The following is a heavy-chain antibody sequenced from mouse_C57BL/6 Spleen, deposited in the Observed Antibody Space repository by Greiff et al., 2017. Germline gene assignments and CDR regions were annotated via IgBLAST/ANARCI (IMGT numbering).Heavy chain of an antibody. CDR2: INPNNGGT. Sequence: EVQLQQSGPELVQPGASVKISCKASGYTFTDYYMNWVKQSHGKSLEWIGDINPNNGGTSYNQKFKGKATLTVDKSSSTAYMELRSLTSEDSAVYYGARSGLLPWIDYFDYWGQGTTLTVSS. D-gene: IGHD1-1*01. CDR3: ARSGLLPWIDYFDY. CDR1: GYTFTDYY. J-gene: IGHJ2*01. V-gene: IGHV1-26*01.